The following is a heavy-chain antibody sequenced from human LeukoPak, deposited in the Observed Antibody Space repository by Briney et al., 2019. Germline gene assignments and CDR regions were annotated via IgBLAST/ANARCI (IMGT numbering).Heavy chain of an antibody. Sequence: GGSLRLSCVASGLSSRSYDYHWVRQAPGKGLEWVAGIGSIGDTHYVDSVRCRFTVSRDSAKNSMYLQMDSLRVGDTALYFCAREGAVVHRDALDTWGQGTLVTVSS. CDR1: GLSSRSYD. D-gene: IGHD2-15*01. CDR2: IGSIGDT. V-gene: IGHV3-13*01. CDR3: AREGAVVHRDALDT. J-gene: IGHJ3*02.